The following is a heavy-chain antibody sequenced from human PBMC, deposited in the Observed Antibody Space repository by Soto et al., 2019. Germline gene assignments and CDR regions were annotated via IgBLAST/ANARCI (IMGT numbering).Heavy chain of an antibody. Sequence: VGSLRLSCAASGFTFSSYAMHWVRQAPGKGLEWVAVISYDGSNKYYADSVKGRFTISRDNSKNTLYLQMNSLRAEDTAVYYCARVRSREMATIRPFVYWGKGTLVTVS. CDR3: ARVRSREMATIRPFVY. CDR2: ISYDGSNK. V-gene: IGHV3-30-3*01. J-gene: IGHJ4*02. CDR1: GFTFSSYA. D-gene: IGHD5-12*01.